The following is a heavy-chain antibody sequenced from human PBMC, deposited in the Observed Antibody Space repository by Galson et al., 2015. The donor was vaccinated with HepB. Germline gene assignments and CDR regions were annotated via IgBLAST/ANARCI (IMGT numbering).Heavy chain of an antibody. CDR1: GFIFSSRG. J-gene: IGHJ6*02. D-gene: IGHD5-24*01. Sequence: SVKLSCAASGFIFSSRGMHWVRQAPGKGLEWVGVIRSDESNKYYADNVTGRFTISRDNSKNTLYMQLNSLIAEDTAVYYCAKDPRVVDAYNYYYFYYGLDVWGQGTTVTVSS. V-gene: IGHV3-30*18. CDR2: IRSDESNK. CDR3: AKDPRVVDAYNYYYFYYGLDV.